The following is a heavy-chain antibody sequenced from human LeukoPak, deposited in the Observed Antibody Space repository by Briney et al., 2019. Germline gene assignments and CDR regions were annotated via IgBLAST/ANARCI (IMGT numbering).Heavy chain of an antibody. CDR3: ARDPRYCGSGGSCYY. J-gene: IGHJ4*02. Sequence: GGSLRLSCAASGFTFSSYSMNWVRQAPGKGLEWVSSISSSSSYIYYADSVKGRFTISRDNAKNSLYPQMNSLRAEDTAVYYCARDPRYCGSGGSCYYWGQGTLVTVSS. V-gene: IGHV3-21*01. CDR2: ISSSSSYI. D-gene: IGHD2-15*01. CDR1: GFTFSSYS.